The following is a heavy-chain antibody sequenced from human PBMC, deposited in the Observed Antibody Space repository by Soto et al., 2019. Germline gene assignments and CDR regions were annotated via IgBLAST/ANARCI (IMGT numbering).Heavy chain of an antibody. CDR3: ARPSSSLNYYYGMDV. V-gene: IGHV5-10-1*01. Sequence: GESLKISCKGSGYSFTSYWISWVRQMPGKGLEWMGRIDPSDSYTNYSPSFQGHVTISADKSISTAYLQWSSLKASDTAMYYCARPSSSLNYYYGMDVWGQGTTVTVSS. CDR1: GYSFTSYW. CDR2: IDPSDSYT. J-gene: IGHJ6*02. D-gene: IGHD6-13*01.